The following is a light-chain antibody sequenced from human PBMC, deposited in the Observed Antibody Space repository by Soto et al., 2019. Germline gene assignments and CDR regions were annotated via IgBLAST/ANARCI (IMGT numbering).Light chain of an antibody. CDR3: HQYYKWPLT. CDR2: KAS. Sequence: DIQMTQSPSTLSVSVGDRVTITCRASQSISSWLAWYQRKPGKAPKLLIYKASSLESGVPSRFSGSGSGTEFTLTISCLQSEDFAVYYCHQYYKWPLTFGGGTKVDIK. CDR1: QSISSW. V-gene: IGKV1-5*03. J-gene: IGKJ4*02.